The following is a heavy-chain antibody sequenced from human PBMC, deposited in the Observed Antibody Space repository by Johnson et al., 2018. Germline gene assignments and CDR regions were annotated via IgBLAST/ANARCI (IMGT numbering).Heavy chain of an antibody. CDR2: ISYDGSNK. CDR1: RFTFSRHG. Sequence: QVQLVESGGGVVQPGRSLRLSCAASRFTFSRHGMHWVRQAPGKGLEWVAVISYDGSNKYYADSVKGRFTISRDNSKNTLYLQMNSLSAEDTAVYFCAKDMIPAVASYYYYYYMDVWGKGTTVTVSS. J-gene: IGHJ6*03. V-gene: IGHV3-30*18. CDR3: AKDMIPAVASYYYYYYMDV. D-gene: IGHD6-19*01.